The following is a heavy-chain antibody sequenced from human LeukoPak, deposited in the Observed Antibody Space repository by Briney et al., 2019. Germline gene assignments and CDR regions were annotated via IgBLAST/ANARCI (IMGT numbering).Heavy chain of an antibody. V-gene: IGHV4-34*01. CDR1: GGSFSGYY. CDR3: ARGEIVVVPAAIPYYYYMDV. Sequence: SETLSLTCAVYGGSFSGYYWSWIRQPPGKGLEWIGEINHSGSTNYNPSLKSRVTISVDTSKNQFSLKLSSVTAADTAVYYCARGEIVVVPAAIPYYYYMDVWGKGTTVTVSS. J-gene: IGHJ6*03. D-gene: IGHD2-2*01. CDR2: INHSGST.